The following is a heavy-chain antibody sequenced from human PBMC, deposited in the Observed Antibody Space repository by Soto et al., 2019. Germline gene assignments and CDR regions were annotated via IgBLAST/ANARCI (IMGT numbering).Heavy chain of an antibody. Sequence: ASVKVSCKASGYTFTGYYMHWVRQAPGQGLEWMGWINPNSGGTSYAQKFQGWVTMTRDTSISTAYMELSRLRSDDTAVYYCARSIAAAGIAWLDPWGQGTLVTVSS. D-gene: IGHD6-13*01. CDR1: GYTFTGYY. J-gene: IGHJ5*02. CDR3: ARSIAAAGIAWLDP. CDR2: INPNSGGT. V-gene: IGHV1-2*04.